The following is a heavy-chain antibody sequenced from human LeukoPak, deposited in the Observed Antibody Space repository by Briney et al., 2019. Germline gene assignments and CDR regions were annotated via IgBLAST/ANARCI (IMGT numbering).Heavy chain of an antibody. D-gene: IGHD1-26*01. Sequence: PGGSLRLSCAASGFTFSSYAMSWVRQAPGKGLEWVSAISGSGGSTYYADSVKGRFTISRDPSKNTLYLQMNSLRAEDTAVYYCAKDRWELLGLFDYWGQGTLVTVSS. CDR3: AKDRWELLGLFDY. J-gene: IGHJ4*02. CDR2: ISGSGGST. V-gene: IGHV3-23*01. CDR1: GFTFSSYA.